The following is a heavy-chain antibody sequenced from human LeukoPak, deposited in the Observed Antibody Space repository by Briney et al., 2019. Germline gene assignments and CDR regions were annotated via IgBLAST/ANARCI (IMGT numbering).Heavy chain of an antibody. J-gene: IGHJ4*02. CDR3: ATGDYGDYYDY. V-gene: IGHV3-30*03. D-gene: IGHD4-17*01. Sequence: PGRSLRLSCAASGFTFSSYGMHWVRQAPGKGLEWVAVISYDGSNKYCADSVKGRFTISRDNSKNTLYLQMNSLRAEDTAVYYCATGDYGDYYDYWGQGTLVTVSS. CDR1: GFTFSSYG. CDR2: ISYDGSNK.